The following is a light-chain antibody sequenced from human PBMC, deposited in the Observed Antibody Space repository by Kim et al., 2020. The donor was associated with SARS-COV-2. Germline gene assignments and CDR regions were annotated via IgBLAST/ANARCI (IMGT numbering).Light chain of an antibody. CDR1: SSNIGSNY. V-gene: IGLV1-47*02. Sequence: GQRVTISCYGSSSNIGSNYVYWYQDLPGTAHKLLISGNDQRPSGVPDRFSGSKSGTSASRAISGLRSEDEADYYCAAWDDSLSGTVFGGGTQLTVL. CDR2: GND. CDR3: AAWDDSLSGTV. J-gene: IGLJ3*02.